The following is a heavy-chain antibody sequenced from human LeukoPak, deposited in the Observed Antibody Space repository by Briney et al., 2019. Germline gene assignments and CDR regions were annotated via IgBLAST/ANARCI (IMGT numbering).Heavy chain of an antibody. D-gene: IGHD3-9*01. CDR3: ASEDPDYDILTGYESGLLSY. CDR1: GYTLTELS. V-gene: IGHV1-24*01. Sequence: ASVKVSCKVSGYTLTELSMHWVRQAPGKGLEWMGGFDPEDGETIYAQKFQGRVTMTRDTSISTAYMELSRLRSDDTAVYYCASEDPDYDILTGYESGLLSYWGQGTLVTVSS. CDR2: FDPEDGET. J-gene: IGHJ4*02.